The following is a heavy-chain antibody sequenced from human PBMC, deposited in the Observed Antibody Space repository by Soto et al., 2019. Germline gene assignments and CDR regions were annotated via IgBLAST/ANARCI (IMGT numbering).Heavy chain of an antibody. V-gene: IGHV3-11*06. CDR2: ISPKSTYR. Sequence: GSLRRSCATSGFPLSYYYMSWIRQSPGKGLEWLSHISPKSTYRNYADSVKGRFTISRDNTKSSLFLQMNSLGVEDTAVYYCARGGGGGLFEHWGQGALVTVSS. CDR1: GFPLSYYY. CDR3: ARGGGGGLFEH. J-gene: IGHJ4*02. D-gene: IGHD2-21*01.